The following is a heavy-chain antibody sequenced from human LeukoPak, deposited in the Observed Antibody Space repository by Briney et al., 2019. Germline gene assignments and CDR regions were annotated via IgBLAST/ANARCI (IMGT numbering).Heavy chain of an antibody. Sequence: SETLSLTCTVSGGSISSYYWSWIRRPAGKGLEWIGRIYTSGSTNYNPSLKSRVTMSVDTSKNQFSLKLSSVTAADTAVYYCARGGVPAAIDYYYYMDVWGKGTTVTVSS. CDR3: ARGGVPAAIDYYYYMDV. CDR1: GGSISSYY. CDR2: IYTSGST. J-gene: IGHJ6*03. D-gene: IGHD2-2*01. V-gene: IGHV4-4*07.